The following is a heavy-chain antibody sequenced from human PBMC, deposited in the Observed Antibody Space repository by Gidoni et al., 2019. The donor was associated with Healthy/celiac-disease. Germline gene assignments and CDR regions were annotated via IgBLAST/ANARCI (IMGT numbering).Heavy chain of an antibody. CDR3: AKDIGGKGYSYGKGNYYYGMDV. J-gene: IGHJ6*02. V-gene: IGHV3-9*01. D-gene: IGHD5-18*01. CDR2: ISWNSGSR. CDR1: GFTFDDYA. Sequence: EVQLVESGGGLVQPGRSLRLSCAASGFTFDDYAMHWVRQAPGKGLGWVSGISWNSGSRGYADSVKGRFTISRDNAKNSLYLQMNSLRAEDTALYYCAKDIGGKGYSYGKGNYYYGMDVWGQGTTVTVSS.